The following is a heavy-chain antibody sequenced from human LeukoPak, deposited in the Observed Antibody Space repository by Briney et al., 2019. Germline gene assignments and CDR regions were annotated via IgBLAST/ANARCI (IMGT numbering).Heavy chain of an antibody. D-gene: IGHD6-19*01. CDR1: GFTFTSYA. J-gene: IGHJ4*02. V-gene: IGHV3-23*01. Sequence: GGSLRLSCAASGFTFTSYAMNWVRQAPGKGLEWVSTISGSGSSTYYVDSVKGRFTISRDNSKNTLYLQMNSLRAEDTAEYYCAKDSNGWYRRGSNYFDYWGQGTLVTVSS. CDR3: AKDSNGWYRRGSNYFDY. CDR2: ISGSGSST.